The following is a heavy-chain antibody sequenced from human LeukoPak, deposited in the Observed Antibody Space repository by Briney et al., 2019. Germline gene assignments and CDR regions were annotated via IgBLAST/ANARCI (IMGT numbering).Heavy chain of an antibody. CDR2: ISSSSSYI. D-gene: IGHD3-10*01. Sequence: PGGSLRLSCAASGFTLSSYSMNWVRQAPGKGLEWVSSISSSSSYIYYADSVKGRFTISRDNAKNSLYLQMNSLRAEDTAVYYCARAKPKNMVRGLIMRRESRYYFDYWGQGTLVTVSS. J-gene: IGHJ4*02. CDR1: GFTLSSYS. CDR3: ARAKPKNMVRGLIMRRESRYYFDY. V-gene: IGHV3-21*04.